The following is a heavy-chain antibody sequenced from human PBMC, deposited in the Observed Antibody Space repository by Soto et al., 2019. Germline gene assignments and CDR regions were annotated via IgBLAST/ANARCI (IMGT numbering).Heavy chain of an antibody. CDR3: ARGPGTMAKIDY. V-gene: IGHV4-30-2*05. CDR1: GSSISSGGYS. CDR2: IYHSGST. Sequence: SETLSLTCTVSGSSISSGGYSWSWIRQPSGKGLEWIGYIYHSGSTYYNPSLKSRVTISVDTSKNQFSLKLSSVTAADTAVYYCARGPGTMAKIDYWGQGTLVTVSS. D-gene: IGHD3-10*01. J-gene: IGHJ4*02.